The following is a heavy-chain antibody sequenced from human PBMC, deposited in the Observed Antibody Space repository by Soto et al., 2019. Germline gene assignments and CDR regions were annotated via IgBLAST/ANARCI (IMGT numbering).Heavy chain of an antibody. V-gene: IGHV4-30-4*01. D-gene: IGHD2-21*02. CDR1: GGSISSGDYY. Sequence: PSETLSLTCTVSGGSISSGDYYWSWIRQPPGKGLEWIGYIYYSGSTYYNPSLKSRVTISVDTSKNQFSLKLSSVTAADTAVYYCARVDCGGDCYSLYYYGMDVWGQGTTVTVSS. CDR2: IYYSGST. J-gene: IGHJ6*02. CDR3: ARVDCGGDCYSLYYYGMDV.